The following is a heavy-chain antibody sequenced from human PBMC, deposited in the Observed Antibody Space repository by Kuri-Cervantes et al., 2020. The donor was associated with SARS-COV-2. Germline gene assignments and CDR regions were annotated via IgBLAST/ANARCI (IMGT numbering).Heavy chain of an antibody. CDR2: INPSGGST. V-gene: IGHV1-46*01. J-gene: IGHJ4*02. Sequence: ASVKVSCKASGYTFTSYYMHWVRQAPGQGLEWMGIINPSGGSTSYAQKFQGRVTMTRDTSTSTVYMELRSLRSDDTAVYYCARDKIRYYDILTGRYPHPHYFDYWGQGTLVTVSS. CDR3: ARDKIRYYDILTGRYPHPHYFDY. D-gene: IGHD3-9*01. CDR1: GYTFTSYY.